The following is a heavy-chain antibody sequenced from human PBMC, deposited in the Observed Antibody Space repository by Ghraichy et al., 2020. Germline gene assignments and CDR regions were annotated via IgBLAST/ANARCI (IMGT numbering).Heavy chain of an antibody. J-gene: IGHJ4*02. CDR3: ERVLSLALPGGFDY. Sequence: TISSSSTYIYYADSVLVRFTISRDNAKTSLYLQMNSLSAVDTVVYYFERVLSLALPGGFDYWGQGSLVTVS. D-gene: IGHD2/OR15-2a*01. CDR2: ISSSSTYI. V-gene: IGHV3-21*01.